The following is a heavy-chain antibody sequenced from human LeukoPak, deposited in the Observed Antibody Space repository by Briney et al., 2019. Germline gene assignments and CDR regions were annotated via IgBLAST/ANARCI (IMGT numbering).Heavy chain of an antibody. Sequence: SETLSLTCTVSGGSISSYYWSWIRQPAGKGLESIGHISTSGSTNYNPSLKSRVTMSVDTSNNQFSLKLSSVTAADTAVYYCARESEIRFLEWLFVFDYWGQGTLVTVSS. D-gene: IGHD3-3*01. CDR3: ARESEIRFLEWLFVFDY. V-gene: IGHV4-4*07. CDR2: ISTSGST. CDR1: GGSISSYY. J-gene: IGHJ4*02.